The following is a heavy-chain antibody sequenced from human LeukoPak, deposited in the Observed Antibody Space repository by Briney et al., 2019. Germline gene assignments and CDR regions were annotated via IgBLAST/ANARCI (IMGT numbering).Heavy chain of an antibody. V-gene: IGHV3-30*18. CDR3: AKGRLYCGGDCYTHMDV. J-gene: IGHJ6*02. D-gene: IGHD2-21*02. Sequence: GGSLRLSCAASGFTFSSYGMHWVRQAPGKGLEWVAVISYDGSNKYYADSVKGRFTISRDNSKNTLYLQMNSLRAEDTAVYYCAKGRLYCGGDCYTHMDVWGQGTTVTVSS. CDR2: ISYDGSNK. CDR1: GFTFSSYG.